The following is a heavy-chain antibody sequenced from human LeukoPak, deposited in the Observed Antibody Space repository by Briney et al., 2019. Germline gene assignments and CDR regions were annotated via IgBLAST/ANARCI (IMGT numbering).Heavy chain of an antibody. V-gene: IGHV4-39*01. CDR3: ARSGQDCTSTSCSAYYYYGMDV. J-gene: IGHJ6*02. D-gene: IGHD2-2*01. CDR2: IYYSGST. Sequence: SGTLSLTCTVSGGSISSSSYYWGWIRQPPGKGLEWIGSIYYSGSTYYNPSLKSRVTISVDTSKNQFSLKLSPVTAADTAVYFCARSGQDCTSTSCSAYYYYGMDVWGQGTTVTVSS. CDR1: GGSISSSSYY.